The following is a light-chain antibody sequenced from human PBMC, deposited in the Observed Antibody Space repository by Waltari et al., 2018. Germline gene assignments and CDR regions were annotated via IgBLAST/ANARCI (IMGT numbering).Light chain of an antibody. J-gene: IGLJ1*01. Sequence: QSVLTQPPSVSATPGQKVTIPCTGSSSNIGSEYVFWYQQGPGTAPKLLIYKNYQRPSGIPDRFSGSKSGTSATLDITGLQTGDEAHYYCGTWDNTLSAHVFGPGTEVTVL. CDR2: KNY. CDR3: GTWDNTLSAHV. CDR1: SSNIGSEY. V-gene: IGLV1-51*01.